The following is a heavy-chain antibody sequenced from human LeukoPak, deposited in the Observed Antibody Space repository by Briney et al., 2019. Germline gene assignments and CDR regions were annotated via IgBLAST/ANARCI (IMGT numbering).Heavy chain of an antibody. CDR3: ARVGDYDFSQDLSDAFDI. D-gene: IGHD3-3*01. J-gene: IGHJ3*02. CDR1: GFTFSSYS. CDR2: ISSSSSTI. Sequence: QPGGSLRLSCAASGFTFSSYSMNWVRQAPGKGLEWVSYISSSSSTIYYADSVKGRFTISRDNAKNSLYLQMNSLRAEDTAVYYCARVGDYDFSQDLSDAFDIWGQGTMVTVSS. V-gene: IGHV3-48*01.